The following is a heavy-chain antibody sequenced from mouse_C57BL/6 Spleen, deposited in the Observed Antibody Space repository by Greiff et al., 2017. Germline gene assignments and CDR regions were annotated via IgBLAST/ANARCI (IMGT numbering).Heavy chain of an antibody. J-gene: IGHJ3*01. D-gene: IGHD3-3*01. CDR1: GFTFSSYA. V-gene: IGHV5-4*01. CDR2: ISDGGSYT. Sequence: DVHLVESGGGLVKPGGSLKLSCAASGFTFSSYAMSWVRQTPEKRLEWVATISDGGSYTYYPDNVKGRFTISRDNAKNNLYLQMSQLKSEDTAMDYCARKEGQAWFAYWGQGTLVTVSA. CDR3: ARKEGQAWFAY.